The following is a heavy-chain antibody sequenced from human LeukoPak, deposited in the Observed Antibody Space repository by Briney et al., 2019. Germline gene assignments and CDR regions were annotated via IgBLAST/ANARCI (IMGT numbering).Heavy chain of an antibody. CDR1: GFTFSIYT. CDR3: ARDSDTAMGVY. J-gene: IGHJ4*02. V-gene: IGHV3-33*08. Sequence: PGGSLRLSCEGSGFTFSIYTMHWVRQSPGKGLEWVALISSDGSHKYYADPVKGRFTISRDNAKNSLYLQMNSLRAEDTAVYYCARDSDTAMGVYWGQGTLVTVSS. CDR2: ISSDGSHK. D-gene: IGHD5-18*01.